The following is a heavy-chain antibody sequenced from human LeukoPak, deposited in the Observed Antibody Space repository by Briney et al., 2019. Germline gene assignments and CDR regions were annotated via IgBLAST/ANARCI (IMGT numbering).Heavy chain of an antibody. CDR3: ARSNGPYDSSGYYYVSYYFDY. CDR1: GGSISSDY. J-gene: IGHJ4*02. Sequence: PSETLSLTCTVSGGSISSDYWSWIRQPAGEGLEWIGRISISEGTNYNPSLKSRVTISVDTTKNQFSLKLSSVTAADTAVYYCARSNGPYDSSGYYYVSYYFDYWGQGTLVTVSS. V-gene: IGHV4-4*07. D-gene: IGHD3-22*01. CDR2: ISISEGT.